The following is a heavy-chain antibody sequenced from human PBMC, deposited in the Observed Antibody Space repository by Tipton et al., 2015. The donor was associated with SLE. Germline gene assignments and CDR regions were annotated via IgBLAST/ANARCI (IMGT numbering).Heavy chain of an antibody. Sequence: TLSLTCAVYGGSFSGNYWSWVRQPPGQGLEWIGEINDSGSTNYNPSLKSRVNISIDTSKNQFSLKVTSVTAADTAVYYCARDYGDYGYFDLWGRGTLVTVSS. CDR1: GGSFSGNY. V-gene: IGHV4-34*01. CDR3: ARDYGDYGYFDL. J-gene: IGHJ2*01. D-gene: IGHD4-17*01. CDR2: INDSGST.